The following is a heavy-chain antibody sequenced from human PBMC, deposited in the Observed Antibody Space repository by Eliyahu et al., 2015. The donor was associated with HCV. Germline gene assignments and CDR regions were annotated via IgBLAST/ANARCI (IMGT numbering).Heavy chain of an antibody. V-gene: IGHV3-23*04. CDR3: AKDRSGVPAAINY. CDR2: ISGSGDST. Sequence: EVQLVESGGDLVQPGGSLRLSCAASGFTFSSYAMSGVRQAPGKGLEGVSGISGSGDSTYYADSVKGRFTISRDNSKNTLYLQMNSLRAEDTAVYYCAKDRSGVPAAINYWGQGTLVTVSS. J-gene: IGHJ4*02. D-gene: IGHD2-2*02. CDR1: GFTFSSYA.